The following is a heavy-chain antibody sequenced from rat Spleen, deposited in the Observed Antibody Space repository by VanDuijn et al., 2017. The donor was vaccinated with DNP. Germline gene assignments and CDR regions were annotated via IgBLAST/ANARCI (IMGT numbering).Heavy chain of an antibody. CDR1: GFNFNDYW. V-gene: IGHV4-2*01. CDR2: INQDSSTI. Sequence: EVKLVESGGGLVQPGRSLKLSCAASGFNFNDYWMGWVRQAPGKGLEWIGQINQDSSTIHYIPSLKEKITISGDNVQNTLYLQMSKVGSEHTAIYYCAKGPNYGGWGDYFDYWGQGVMVTVSS. D-gene: IGHD1-11*01. J-gene: IGHJ2*01. CDR3: AKGPNYGGWGDYFDY.